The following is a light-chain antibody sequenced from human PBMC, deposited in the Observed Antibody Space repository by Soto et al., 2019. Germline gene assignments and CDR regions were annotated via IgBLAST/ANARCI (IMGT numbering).Light chain of an antibody. CDR1: QSVSRY. J-gene: IGKJ1*01. V-gene: IGKV3-11*01. CDR3: QLYGTSPKP. Sequence: EIVLTQSPATLSLSPGERATLSCRASQSVSRYLAWYQQKPSXXXXXLXXXXSKRATGIKDRLSGSGSGTDFTLSISRLEPEDFAVYYCQLYGTSPKPFGQATKVDIK. CDR2: XXS.